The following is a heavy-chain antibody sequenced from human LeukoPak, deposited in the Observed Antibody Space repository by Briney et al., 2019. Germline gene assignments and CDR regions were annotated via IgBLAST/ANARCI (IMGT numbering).Heavy chain of an antibody. CDR1: GYTFTSYT. V-gene: IGHV1-18*04. Sequence: ASVKVSCKTSGYTFTSYTVTWVRQAPGQGLEYMGWISPYNGNTNSAQNVQDRLIMTTDTSTSTAYMELRSLTSDDTAVYYCARDPYCGGDCYDPTDNWFDPWGQGTLVTVSS. J-gene: IGHJ5*02. CDR3: ARDPYCGGDCYDPTDNWFDP. CDR2: ISPYNGNT. D-gene: IGHD2-21*02.